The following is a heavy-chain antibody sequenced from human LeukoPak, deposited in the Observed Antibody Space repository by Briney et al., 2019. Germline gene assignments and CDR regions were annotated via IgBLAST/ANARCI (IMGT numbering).Heavy chain of an antibody. CDR2: IIPIFGTA. V-gene: IGHV1-69*06. CDR3: ASCSSTSCYHLGYFQH. CDR1: GGTFSSYA. J-gene: IGHJ1*01. D-gene: IGHD2-2*01. Sequence: GASVKVSCKASGGTFSSYAISWVRQAPGQGLEWMGGIIPIFGTANYAQKFQGRVTITADKSTSTAYMELSSLRPEDTAVYYCASCSSTSCYHLGYFQHWGQGTLVTVSS.